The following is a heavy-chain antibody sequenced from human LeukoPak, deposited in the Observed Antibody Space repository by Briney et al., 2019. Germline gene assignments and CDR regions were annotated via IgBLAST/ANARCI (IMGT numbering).Heavy chain of an antibody. CDR1: GGSFSGYY. J-gene: IGHJ6*03. Sequence: SETLSLTCAVYGGSFSGYYWSWIRQPPGKGLEWIGEINHSGSTNYNPSLKSRVTILVDTSKNQFSLKLSSVTAADTAVYYCARGLEVVSGLYYYYYYMDVWGKGTTVTVSS. V-gene: IGHV4-34*01. CDR2: INHSGST. CDR3: ARGLEVVSGLYYYYYYMDV. D-gene: IGHD2-15*01.